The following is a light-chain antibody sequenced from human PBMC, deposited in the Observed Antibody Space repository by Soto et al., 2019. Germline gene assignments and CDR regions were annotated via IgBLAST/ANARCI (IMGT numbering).Light chain of an antibody. V-gene: IGLV2-14*03. CDR3: SSYTDTTTRYV. CDR2: DVT. CDR1: RSEVCRYNY. J-gene: IGLJ1*01. Sequence: QSAPTQPASRFGSPGPSIPLSLPGNRSEVCRYNYVSWYRQHPGKAPQLLIYDVTHRPAGVSSRFSGSKSDNTASLTISWLQAEDEADYYCSSYTDTTTRYVFGSGTKVTVL.